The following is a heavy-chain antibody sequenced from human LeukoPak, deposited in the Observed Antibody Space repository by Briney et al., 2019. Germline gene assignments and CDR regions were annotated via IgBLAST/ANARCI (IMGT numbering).Heavy chain of an antibody. CDR1: GFTFSSYW. J-gene: IGHJ5*02. CDR2: INPNSGGT. CDR3: ARGIGQPPQNWFDP. V-gene: IGHV1-2*02. D-gene: IGHD2-15*01. Sequence: GGSLRLSCAASGFTFSSYWLHWVRQAPGQGLEWMGWINPNSGGTNYAQKFQGRVTMTRDTSISTAYMELSRLRSDDTAVYYCARGIGQPPQNWFDPWGQGTLVTVSS.